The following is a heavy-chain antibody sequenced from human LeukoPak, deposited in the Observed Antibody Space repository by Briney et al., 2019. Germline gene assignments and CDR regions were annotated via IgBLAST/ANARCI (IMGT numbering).Heavy chain of an antibody. Sequence: SETLSLTCTVSGGSISSSSYYWGWIRQPPGKGLEWIGSIYYSGSTYYNPSLKSRVTISVDTSKNQFSLKLSSVTAADTAVYYCARHYSSGWFYFDYWGQGTLVTVSS. CDR3: ARHYSSGWFYFDY. J-gene: IGHJ4*02. D-gene: IGHD6-19*01. V-gene: IGHV4-39*01. CDR2: IYYSGST. CDR1: GGSISSSSYY.